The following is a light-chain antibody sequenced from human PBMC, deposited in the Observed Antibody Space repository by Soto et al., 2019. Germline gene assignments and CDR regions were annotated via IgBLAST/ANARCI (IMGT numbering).Light chain of an antibody. CDR3: QQYNHWPRT. J-gene: IGKJ1*01. Sequence: EIVMTQSPATLSVSPGERATLSCRASHTIRSNLAWYQQRPGQAPRLLIYDASTRATGIPARFSGSGSGSDFTLTITSLQSEDYALYYCQQYNHWPRTFGQGTKVDIK. CDR1: HTIRSN. V-gene: IGKV3D-15*01. CDR2: DAS.